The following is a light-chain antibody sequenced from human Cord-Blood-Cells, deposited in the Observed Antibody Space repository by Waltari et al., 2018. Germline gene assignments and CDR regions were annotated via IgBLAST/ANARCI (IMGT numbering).Light chain of an antibody. V-gene: IGLV3-1*01. CDR1: KLGDKY. CDR2: RDS. J-gene: IGLJ2*01. Sequence: SYELTRPPSVSVSPGQTASITCSGDKLGDKYACWYQQKPGQSPVLVIYRDSKRPSGIPERFSGSNSGNTATLTISGTQAMDEADYYCQAWDSSTDVVFGGGTKLTVL. CDR3: QAWDSSTDVV.